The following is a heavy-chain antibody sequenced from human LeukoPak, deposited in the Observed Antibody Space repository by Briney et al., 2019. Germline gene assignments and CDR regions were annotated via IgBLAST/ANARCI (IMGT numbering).Heavy chain of an antibody. CDR1: GFTFSSYS. CDR3: ATSLRLGEFTFDI. CDR2: ISSSSSYI. J-gene: IGHJ3*02. V-gene: IGHV3-21*01. D-gene: IGHD3-16*01. Sequence: GGSLRLSCAASGFTFSSYSMNWVRQAPGKGLEWVSSISSSSSYIYYADSVKGRFTISRDNAKNSLYLQMNSLRAEDTAVYYCATSLRLGEFTFDIWGQGTMVTVSS.